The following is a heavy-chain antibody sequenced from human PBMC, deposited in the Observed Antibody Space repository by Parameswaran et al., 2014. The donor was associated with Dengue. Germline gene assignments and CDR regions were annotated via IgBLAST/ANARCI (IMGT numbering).Heavy chain of an antibody. V-gene: IGHV4-30-2*03. CDR2: IYYSGST. J-gene: IGHJ4*02. CDR3: ARQSRVDSSGLIDY. D-gene: IGHD6-19*01. Sequence: RWIRQPGRAGVDWSIYYSGSTYYNPSLKSRVTISVDTSKNQFSLKLSSVTAADTAVYYCARQSRVDSSGLIDYWGQGTLVTVSS.